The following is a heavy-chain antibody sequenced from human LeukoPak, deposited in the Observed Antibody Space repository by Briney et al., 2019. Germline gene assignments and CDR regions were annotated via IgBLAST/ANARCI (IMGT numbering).Heavy chain of an antibody. CDR3: ARHHFGTTYWLDS. D-gene: IGHD1-1*01. CDR1: GGSISGYY. Sequence: SETLSLTCTVSGGSISGYYWSWIRQPPGKALEWIGYVYDSGSTNYNPSLKSRVTISVDTSKNQFSLKLTSVTAADTAVYYCARHHFGTTYWLDSWGQGTLVTVSS. J-gene: IGHJ5*01. V-gene: IGHV4-59*08. CDR2: VYDSGST.